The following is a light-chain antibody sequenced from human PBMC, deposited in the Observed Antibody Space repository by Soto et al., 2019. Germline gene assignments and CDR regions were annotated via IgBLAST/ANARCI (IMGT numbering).Light chain of an antibody. J-gene: IGKJ1*01. CDR2: LTS. V-gene: IGKV1-39*01. CDR3: QQSSTTPWT. CDR1: QSISTY. Sequence: DIQMTQSPSSLSASVGDRITITCRASQSISTYLNWFQQKPGRAPKLLIYLTSTLESGVPSRFSCSGSGTDFTLTISSLQPEDFATYHCQQSSTTPWTFGQGTKVDVK.